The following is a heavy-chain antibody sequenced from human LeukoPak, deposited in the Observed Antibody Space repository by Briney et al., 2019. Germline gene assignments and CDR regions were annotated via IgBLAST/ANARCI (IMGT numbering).Heavy chain of an antibody. V-gene: IGHV4-34*01. CDR1: GGSFSGYY. CDR3: AATDSDFWSGRGDY. D-gene: IGHD3-3*01. CDR2: INHSGST. Sequence: PSETLSLTCAVYGGSFSGYYWSWIRQPPGKGLEWIGEINHSGSTNYNPSLKSRVTISVDTSKNQFSLKLSSVTAADTAVYYCAATDSDFWSGRGDYWGQGTLVTVSS. J-gene: IGHJ4*02.